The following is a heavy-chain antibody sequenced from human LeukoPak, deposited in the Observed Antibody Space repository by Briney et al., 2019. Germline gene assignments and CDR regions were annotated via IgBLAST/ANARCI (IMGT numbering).Heavy chain of an antibody. J-gene: IGHJ4*02. Sequence: PGTSLRLSCAASGFIFSSHGMHWVHQAPGKGLEWVAVISYDGSKEYYADSVKGRFTTPRDNSRNTLYLQMNSLRTDDTAVYYCARDISGYYSFDYWGQGTLVTVSS. CDR2: ISYDGSKE. D-gene: IGHD3-22*01. CDR3: ARDISGYYSFDY. V-gene: IGHV3-30*19. CDR1: GFIFSSHG.